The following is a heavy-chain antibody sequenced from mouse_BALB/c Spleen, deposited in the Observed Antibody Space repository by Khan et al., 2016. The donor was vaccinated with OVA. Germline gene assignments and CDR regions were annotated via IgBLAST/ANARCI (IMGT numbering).Heavy chain of an antibody. CDR2: IRSGGNT. Sequence: QVQLKESGPGLVQPSQSLSITCTVSGFSLTTYGVHWVRQSPGKGLEWLGVIRSGGNTDYNAPFISRLSITKDNSKSQAFSKLNRLQADDTARYYCARNSYMYDFTYWGQGTLVTVSA. J-gene: IGHJ3*01. V-gene: IGHV2-2*01. CDR3: ARNSYMYDFTY. D-gene: IGHD2-14*01. CDR1: GFSLTTYG.